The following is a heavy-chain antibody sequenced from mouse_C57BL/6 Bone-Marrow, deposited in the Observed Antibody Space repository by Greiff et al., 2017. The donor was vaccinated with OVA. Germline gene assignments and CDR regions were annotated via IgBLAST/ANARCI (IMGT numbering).Heavy chain of an antibody. Sequence: VQLQQSGPVLVKPGASVKMSCKASGYTFTDYYMNWVKQSHGKSLEWIGVINPYNGGTSYNQKFKGKATLTVDKSSSTAYMELNSLTSEDSAVYYCARYGYALAMDYWGQGTSVTVSS. CDR1: GYTFTDYY. CDR2: INPYNGGT. V-gene: IGHV1-19*01. CDR3: ARYGYALAMDY. D-gene: IGHD2-2*01. J-gene: IGHJ4*01.